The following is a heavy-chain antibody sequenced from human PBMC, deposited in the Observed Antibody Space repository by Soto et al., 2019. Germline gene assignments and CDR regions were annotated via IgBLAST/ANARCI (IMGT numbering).Heavy chain of an antibody. V-gene: IGHV1-2*02. J-gene: IGHJ4*02. CDR2: INPNSGAT. D-gene: IGHD2-8*01. CDR3: AGEGGDIVQMVYALPWY. Sequence: GASVKVSCKASGYTFTDYYMHWVRQAPGQGLEWMGWINPNSGATSYAQRFQGRVTMTRDTSISTAYMELSRLTSDDTAVYYGAGEGGDIVQMVYALPWYWGQGTLVTVSS. CDR1: GYTFTDYY.